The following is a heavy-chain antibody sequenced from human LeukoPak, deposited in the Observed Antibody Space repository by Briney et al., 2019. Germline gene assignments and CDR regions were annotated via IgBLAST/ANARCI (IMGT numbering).Heavy chain of an antibody. V-gene: IGHV3-23*01. CDR3: APSPKPGYRSSRAFGH. CDR1: GFTFSSYA. J-gene: IGHJ4*02. D-gene: IGHD6-6*01. CDR2: ISGSGGST. Sequence: GGSLRLSCAASGFTFSSYAMSWVRQAPGKGLEWVSAISGSGGSTYYADSVKGRFTISRDNSKNTLYLQMNSLRAEDTAVYYCAPSPKPGYRSSRAFGHWGQGTLVTVSS.